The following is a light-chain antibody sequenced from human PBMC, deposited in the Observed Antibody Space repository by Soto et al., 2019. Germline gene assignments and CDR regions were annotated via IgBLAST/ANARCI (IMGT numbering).Light chain of an antibody. CDR2: DVN. CDR1: SSDIGAYNF. Sequence: QSALTQPASVSGSPGQSITISCTGTSSDIGAYNFVSWYQQHPGKAPKLMLYDVNIRPSGVSNRFSGSKSGNMASLTISGLQAEDEADYYCTSWTTSTTMIFGGGTKATVL. V-gene: IGLV2-14*03. CDR3: TSWTTSTTMI. J-gene: IGLJ2*01.